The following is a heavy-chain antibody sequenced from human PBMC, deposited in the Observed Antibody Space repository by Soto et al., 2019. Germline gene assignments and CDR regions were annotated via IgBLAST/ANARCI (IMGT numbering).Heavy chain of an antibody. V-gene: IGHV1-46*01. Sequence: QVQLVQSGAEVKKPGASVRISCRASGYSFTSTYVDWVRQAPGQGPEWMGIIKPAGGTTYYAQKFQGRLTITSYTSTDTVFMDLNDLTSEETVVYFCALKVVTYYYNWGQGTQLTVSS. J-gene: IGHJ4*02. CDR3: ALKVVTYYYN. D-gene: IGHD2-21*02. CDR1: GYSFTSTY. CDR2: IKPAGGTT.